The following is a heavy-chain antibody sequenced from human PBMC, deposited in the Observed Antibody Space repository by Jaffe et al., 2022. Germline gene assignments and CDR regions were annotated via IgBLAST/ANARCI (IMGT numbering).Heavy chain of an antibody. CDR1: GFTFDDYA. CDR3: AKDSITMVRGGYMDV. CDR2: ISWNSGSI. Sequence: EVQLVESGGGLVQPGRSLRLSCAASGFTFDDYAMHWVRQAPGKGLEWVSGISWNSGSIGYADSVKGRFTISRDNAKNSLYLQMNSLRAEDTALYYCAKDSITMVRGGYMDVWGKGTTVTVSS. J-gene: IGHJ6*03. V-gene: IGHV3-9*01. D-gene: IGHD3-10*01.